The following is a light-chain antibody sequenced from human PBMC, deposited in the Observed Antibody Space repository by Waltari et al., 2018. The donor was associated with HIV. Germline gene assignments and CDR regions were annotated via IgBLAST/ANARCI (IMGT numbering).Light chain of an antibody. Sequence: QPVLTQPPSASRSPGQTVLMSCSGTTSNIGNNFVSWFQQVPGGAPNLVIYRNDQRPSGVPARISAAKSGTSASLAITGLQSDDEAVYYCGSWDDKLSHWVFGGGTKLTV. CDR1: TSNIGNNF. CDR2: RND. CDR3: GSWDDKLSHWV. V-gene: IGLV1-47*01. J-gene: IGLJ3*02.